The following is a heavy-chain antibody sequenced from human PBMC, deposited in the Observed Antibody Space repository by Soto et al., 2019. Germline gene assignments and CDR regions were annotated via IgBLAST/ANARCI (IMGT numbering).Heavy chain of an antibody. J-gene: IGHJ4*02. CDR2: IKRDGSET. CDR3: VGDGNNWNDFDY. D-gene: IGHD1-20*01. V-gene: IGHV3-7*01. CDR1: TFIFSTYW. Sequence: EVHLVESGGGLVQPGGSLRLSCAAPTFIFSTYWMTWVRQAPGKGLEWVANIKRDGSETHYADSVKGRFTISRDNAKNSLYLQMKCLRVEDTAVYYCVGDGNNWNDFDYWGQGTLVTVSS.